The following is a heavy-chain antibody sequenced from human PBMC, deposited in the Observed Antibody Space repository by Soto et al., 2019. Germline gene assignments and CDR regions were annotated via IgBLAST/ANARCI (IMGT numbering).Heavy chain of an antibody. D-gene: IGHD6-13*01. J-gene: IGHJ2*01. CDR2: INAGNGNT. Sequence: QVQLVQSGAEEKKPGASVKVSCKASGYTFTSYAMHWVRQAPGQRLEWMGWINAGNGNTKYSQKFQGRVTITRDTSASTAFMELRSLRSEDTAVYYCARGRSSQQLFWYFDLWGRGTLVTVSS. CDR1: GYTFTSYA. V-gene: IGHV1-3*05. CDR3: ARGRSSQQLFWYFDL.